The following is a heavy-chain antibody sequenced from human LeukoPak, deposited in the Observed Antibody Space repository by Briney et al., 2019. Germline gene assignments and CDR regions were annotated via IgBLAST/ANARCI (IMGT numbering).Heavy chain of an antibody. V-gene: IGHV1-69*13. J-gene: IGHJ4*02. CDR3: ANTYWSGYYII. CDR2: IIPIFGTA. D-gene: IGHD3-3*01. CDR1: GYTFTSYY. Sequence: SVKVSCKASGYTFTSYYMHWVRQAPGQGLEWMGGIIPIFGTANYAQKFQGRVTITADESTSTAYMELSSLRSEDTAVYYCANTYWSGYYIIWGQGTLVTVSS.